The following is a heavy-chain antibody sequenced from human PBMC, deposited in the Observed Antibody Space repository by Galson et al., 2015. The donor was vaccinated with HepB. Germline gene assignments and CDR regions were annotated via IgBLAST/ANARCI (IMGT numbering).Heavy chain of an antibody. J-gene: IGHJ4*02. Sequence: SLRLSCAASGFTFSSYGMHWVRQAPGKGLEWVAVISYDGSNKYYADSVKGRFTISRDNSKNTLYLQMNSLRAEDTAVYYCAKEVLRYCSSTSCHYFDYWGQGTLVTVSS. CDR2: ISYDGSNK. V-gene: IGHV3-30*18. CDR1: GFTFSSYG. D-gene: IGHD2-2*01. CDR3: AKEVLRYCSSTSCHYFDY.